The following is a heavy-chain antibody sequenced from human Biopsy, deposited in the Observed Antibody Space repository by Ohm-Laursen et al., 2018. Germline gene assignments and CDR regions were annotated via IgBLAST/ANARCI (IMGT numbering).Heavy chain of an antibody. J-gene: IGHJ6*02. CDR2: ISYDGSKT. CDR1: GFTFSNSG. CDR3: AKDKGTFNFYYYGMDV. Sequence: SLRLSCAASGFTFSNSGMHWVRQAPGKGLEWVAAISYDGSKTDYGDSVKGRLNISRDNSKNTLDLQMSSLRVEDTAVYFCAKDKGTFNFYYYGMDVWGQGTTVTVSS. V-gene: IGHV3-30*18. D-gene: IGHD2/OR15-2a*01.